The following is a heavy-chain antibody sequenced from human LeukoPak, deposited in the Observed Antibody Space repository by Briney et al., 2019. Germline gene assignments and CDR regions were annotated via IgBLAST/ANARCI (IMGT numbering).Heavy chain of an antibody. V-gene: IGHV4-34*01. CDR1: GGSFSGYY. D-gene: IGHD3-22*01. J-gene: IGHJ5*02. CDR3: ARGPIWGCYYDSKRNWFDP. Sequence: EPSETLSLTCAVYGGSFSGYYWSWIRQPPGKGLEWIGEINHSGSTNYNPSLKSRVTISVDTSKNQFSLKLSSVTAADTAVYYCARGPIWGCYYDSKRNWFDPWGQGTLVIVSS. CDR2: INHSGST.